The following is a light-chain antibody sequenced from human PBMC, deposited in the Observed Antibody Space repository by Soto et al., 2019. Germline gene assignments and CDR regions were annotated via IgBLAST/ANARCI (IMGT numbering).Light chain of an antibody. J-gene: IGLJ3*02. CDR2: DTT. Sequence: QAVVTQEPSVTVSPGETGALTCGSTTGPVTSGHYPYWLQQKPGQAPRTLISDTTIRYAWTPARFSGSLLGDKAALTLSGAQPEDEADYYCFLSYSGAWVFGGGTKLTVL. V-gene: IGLV7-46*01. CDR3: FLSYSGAWV. CDR1: TGPVTSGHY.